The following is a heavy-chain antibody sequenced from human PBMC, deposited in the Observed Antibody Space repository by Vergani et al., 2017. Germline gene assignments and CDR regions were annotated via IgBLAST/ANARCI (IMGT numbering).Heavy chain of an antibody. CDR1: GFTFRSYA. CDR3: ARVQGLYTGFDY. J-gene: IGHJ4*02. Sequence: EVQLLESGGGLVQPGGSLRLSCAASGFTFRSYAMSWVRQAPGKGLEWVSAISGSGGSTYYADSVKGRFTISRDNSKNTLYLQMNSLRAEDTAVYYCARVQGLYTGFDYWGQGTLVTVSS. D-gene: IGHD3-16*02. CDR2: ISGSGGST. V-gene: IGHV3-23*01.